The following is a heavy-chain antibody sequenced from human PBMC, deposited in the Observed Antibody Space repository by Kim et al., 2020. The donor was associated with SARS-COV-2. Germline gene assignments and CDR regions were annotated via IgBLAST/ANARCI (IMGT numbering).Heavy chain of an antibody. J-gene: IGHJ4*02. V-gene: IGHV1-58*02. D-gene: IGHD2-15*01. CDR2: IVVGSGNT. CDR3: AAVPGYCSGGSCPSAHFLFDY. Sequence: SVKVSCKASGFTFTSSAMQWVRQARGQRLEWIGWIVVGSGNTNYAQKFQERVTITRDMSTSTAYMELSSLRSEDTAVYYCAAVPGYCSGGSCPSAHFLFDYWGQGTLVTVSS. CDR1: GFTFTSSA.